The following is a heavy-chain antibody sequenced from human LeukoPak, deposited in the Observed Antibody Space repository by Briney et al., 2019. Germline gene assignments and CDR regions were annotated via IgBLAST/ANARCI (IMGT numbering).Heavy chain of an antibody. CDR1: GGSISSYY. J-gene: IGHJ4*02. CDR2: IYTSGST. CDR3: AGGGDYYDSSGSFDY. D-gene: IGHD3-22*01. Sequence: PSETLSLTCTVSGGSISSYYWSWIRQPAGKGLEWIGRIYTSGSTNYNPSLKSRVTISVDTSKNQFSLKLSSVTAADTAVYYCAGGGDYYDSSGSFDYWGQGTLVTVSS. V-gene: IGHV4-4*07.